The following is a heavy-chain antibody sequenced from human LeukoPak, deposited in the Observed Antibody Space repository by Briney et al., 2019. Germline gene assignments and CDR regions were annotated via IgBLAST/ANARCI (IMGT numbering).Heavy chain of an antibody. CDR2: IWYDGNDK. Sequence: GGSLRLSCVASGFSFSSYGMHWVRQAPGKGLEWVAVIWYDGNDKYYADSVKGRFTISRDNSKNTLYLQMNSLRAEDTAMYYCARPSYCSGGSCYGMDVWGQGTTVTVSS. J-gene: IGHJ6*02. D-gene: IGHD2-15*01. V-gene: IGHV3-33*01. CDR1: GFSFSSYG. CDR3: ARPSYCSGGSCYGMDV.